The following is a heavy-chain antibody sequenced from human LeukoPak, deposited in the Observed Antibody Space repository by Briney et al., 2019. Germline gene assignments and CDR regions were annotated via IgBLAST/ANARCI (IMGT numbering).Heavy chain of an antibody. CDR1: GYTFTSYG. V-gene: IGHV1-18*01. J-gene: IGHJ4*02. CDR2: ISAYNGNT. D-gene: IGHD5-18*01. Sequence: GASVKVSCKASGYTFTSYGISWVRQAPGQGLEWMGWISAYNGNTNYAQKLQGRVTMTTDTSTSTAYMELRSLRSDDTAVYYCARDRRGYSYGYYFDYWGQGTPVTVSS. CDR3: ARDRRGYSYGYYFDY.